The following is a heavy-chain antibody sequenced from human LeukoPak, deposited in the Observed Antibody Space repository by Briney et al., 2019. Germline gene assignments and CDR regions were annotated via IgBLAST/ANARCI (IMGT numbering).Heavy chain of an antibody. J-gene: IGHJ4*02. CDR3: ARHGTGSRDLDY. CDR2: IYYSGST. V-gene: IGHV4-59*08. D-gene: IGHD6-13*01. Sequence: SETLSLTCTVSGGSISSYYWSWIRQPPGKGLEWIGYIYYSGSTNYNPSLKSRVTISVDTSKNQFSLKLSSVTAADTAVYYCARHGTGSRDLDYWGQGTLVTVSS. CDR1: GGSISSYY.